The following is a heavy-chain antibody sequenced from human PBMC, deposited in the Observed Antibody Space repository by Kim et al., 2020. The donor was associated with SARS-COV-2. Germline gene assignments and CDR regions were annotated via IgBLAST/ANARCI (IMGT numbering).Heavy chain of an antibody. CDR3: ARDSPSLYYDFWSGYSRGMDV. V-gene: IGHV3-48*02. J-gene: IGHJ6*02. CDR2: ISSSSSTI. Sequence: GGSLRLSCAASGFTFSSYSMNWVRQAPGKGLEWVSYISSSSSTIYYADSVKGRFTISRDNAKNSLYLQMNSLRDEDTAVYYCARDSPSLYYDFWSGYSRGMDVWGQGTTVTVSS. D-gene: IGHD3-3*01. CDR1: GFTFSSYS.